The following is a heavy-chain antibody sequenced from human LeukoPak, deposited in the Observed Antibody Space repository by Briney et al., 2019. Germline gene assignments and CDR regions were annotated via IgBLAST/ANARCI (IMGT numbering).Heavy chain of an antibody. CDR3: ARDFTRIDDHYFYMDV. V-gene: IGHV4-39*07. CDR2: IYYSGTT. J-gene: IGHJ6*03. Sequence: PSETLSLTCTVSGGSISTGSSYWGWIRQPPGKGLEWIGTIYYSGTTHYNPSLKSRLTVSIDTSKNQFSLKLTSVTAADTAIYYCARDFTRIDDHYFYMDVWGKGTTVTVSS. D-gene: IGHD3-22*01. CDR1: GGSISTGSSY.